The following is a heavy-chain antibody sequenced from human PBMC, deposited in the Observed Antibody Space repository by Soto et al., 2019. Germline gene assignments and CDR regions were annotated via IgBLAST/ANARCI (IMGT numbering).Heavy chain of an antibody. CDR1: GGSISSGGYY. CDR3: ARDQYQLPTFPYYYYGMDV. CDR2: IYYSGST. V-gene: IGHV4-31*03. J-gene: IGHJ6*02. D-gene: IGHD2-2*01. Sequence: QVQLQESGPGLVKPSQTLSLTCTVSGGSISSGGYYWSWIRQHPGKGLEWIGYIYYSGSTYYNPSLKSRVTISVDTSKNQFSLKLSSVTAADTAVYYCARDQYQLPTFPYYYYGMDVWGQGTTVTVSS.